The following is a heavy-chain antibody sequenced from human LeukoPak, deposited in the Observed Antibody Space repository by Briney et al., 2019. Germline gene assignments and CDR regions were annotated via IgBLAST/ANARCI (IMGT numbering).Heavy chain of an antibody. CDR2: ISSNGGST. V-gene: IGHV3-64*01. CDR1: GFTFSSYA. D-gene: IGHD3-22*01. Sequence: GGSLRLSCAASGFTFSSYAMHWVRQAPGKGLEYVSAISSNGGSTYYANSVKGRFTISRGNSKNTLYLQMGSLRAEDMAVYYCARPDSSGYYPLDYWGQGTLVTVSS. J-gene: IGHJ4*02. CDR3: ARPDSSGYYPLDY.